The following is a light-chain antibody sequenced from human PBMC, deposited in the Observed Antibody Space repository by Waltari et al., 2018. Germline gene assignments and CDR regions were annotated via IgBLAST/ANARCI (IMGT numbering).Light chain of an antibody. J-gene: IGLJ2*01. V-gene: IGLV3-27*01. CDR1: VLAKKY. CDR3: YSAADNNQVV. CDR2: KES. Sequence: SYELTQPSSVSVSPGQTARITCSGDVLAKKYARWFQQKPGQAPVLVIYKESERPSGIPERFSGSSSGTTVTLTISGAQVEDEADYYCYSAADNNQVVFGGGTKLTVL.